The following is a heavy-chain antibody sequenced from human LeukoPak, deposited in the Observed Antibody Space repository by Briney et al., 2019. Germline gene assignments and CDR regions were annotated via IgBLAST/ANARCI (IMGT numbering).Heavy chain of an antibody. D-gene: IGHD2-2*01. J-gene: IGHJ4*02. V-gene: IGHV1-46*01. CDR1: GYTFTDYY. Sequence: ASVKVPCKASGYTFTDYYMHWVRQAPGQGLEWMGIIDPSGGSTNYAQKFQGRVTMTRDTSTSTVYMELSSLRSDDTAVYYCARGGCTSTSCYDYWGQGSLVTVPS. CDR3: ARGGCTSTSCYDY. CDR2: IDPSGGST.